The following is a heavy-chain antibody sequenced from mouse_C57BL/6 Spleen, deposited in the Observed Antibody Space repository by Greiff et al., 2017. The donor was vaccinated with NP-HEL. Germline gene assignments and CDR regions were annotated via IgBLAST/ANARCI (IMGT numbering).Heavy chain of an antibody. CDR1: GFTFSDYY. CDR3: AREAYYSNFFFDY. J-gene: IGHJ2*01. D-gene: IGHD2-5*01. CDR2: INYDGSST. Sequence: EVKLVESEGGLVQPGSSMKLSCTASGFTFSDYYMAWVRQVPEKGLEWVANINYDGSSTYYLDSLKSRFIISRDNAKNILYLQMSSLKSEDTATYYCAREAYYSNFFFDYWGQGTTLTVSS. V-gene: IGHV5-16*01.